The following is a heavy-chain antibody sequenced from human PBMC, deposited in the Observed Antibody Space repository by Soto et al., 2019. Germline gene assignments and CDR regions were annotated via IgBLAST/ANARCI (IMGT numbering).Heavy chain of an antibody. CDR2: IHHSGSI. CDR3: SRGGDAYKAGNY. CDR1: GGSLSGDY. V-gene: IGHV4-34*01. Sequence: SETLSLTCAVYGGSLSGDYWTWIRRPPGKGLEWIGEIHHSGSINYNSSLKSRVTISADTSKNQFFLKLSSVTAADTAVYYCSRGGDAYKAGNYWGQGTLVT. D-gene: IGHD1-1*01. J-gene: IGHJ4*02.